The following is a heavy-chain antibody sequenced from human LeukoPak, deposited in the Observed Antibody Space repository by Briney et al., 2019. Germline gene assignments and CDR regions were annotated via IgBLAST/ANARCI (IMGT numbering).Heavy chain of an antibody. J-gene: IGHJ4*02. CDR3: ARASRALRYFDWALPPLYFDY. Sequence: PGGSLRLSYAASGFTFSSYAMHWVRQAPGKGLEWVAVISYDGSNKYYADSVKGRFTISRDNSKNTLYLQMNSLRAEDTAVYYCARASRALRYFDWALPPLYFDYWGQGTLVTVSS. CDR1: GFTFSSYA. CDR2: ISYDGSNK. D-gene: IGHD3-9*01. V-gene: IGHV3-30-3*01.